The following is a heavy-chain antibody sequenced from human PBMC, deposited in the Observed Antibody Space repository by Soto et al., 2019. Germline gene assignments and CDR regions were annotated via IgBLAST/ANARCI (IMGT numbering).Heavy chain of an antibody. CDR1: GFSLSTSGVG. CDR3: AHRWRFGEYGRRWFDP. Sequence: SGPTLVKPTQTLTLTCTFSGFSLSTSGVGVGWIRQPPGKALEWLALIYWNDDKRYSPSLKSRLTITKDTSKNQVVLTMTNMDPVDTATYYCAHRWRFGEYGRRWFDPWGQGTLVTVSS. J-gene: IGHJ5*02. D-gene: IGHD3-10*01. V-gene: IGHV2-5*01. CDR2: IYWNDDK.